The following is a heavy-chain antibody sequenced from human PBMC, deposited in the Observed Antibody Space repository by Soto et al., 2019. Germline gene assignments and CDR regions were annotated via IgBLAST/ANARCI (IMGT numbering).Heavy chain of an antibody. CDR2: IYYSGST. V-gene: IGHV4-39*01. CDR3: ARRPLRITMTSYYFDY. D-gene: IGHD3-22*01. J-gene: IGHJ4*02. Sequence: SETLSLTCTVSGGSISSSSYYWGWIRQPPGKGLEWIGSIYYSGSTYYNPSLKSRVTISVDTSKNQFSLKLSSVTAADTAVYYCARRPLRITMTSYYFDYWGQGTLVTVSP. CDR1: GGSISSSSYY.